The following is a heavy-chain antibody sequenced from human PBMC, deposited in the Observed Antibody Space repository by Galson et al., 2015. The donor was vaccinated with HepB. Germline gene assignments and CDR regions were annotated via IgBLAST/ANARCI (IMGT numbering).Heavy chain of an antibody. Sequence: ETLSLTCTVSGASVTGYYWSWIRQPPGQGLQWIGYIYYDGNTNYNPSLKSRVTISVDTSKNQFSLNLRPETATDTAVYYCVRHGIGSEDNVWGQGTLVADSS. V-gene: IGHV4-59*08. CDR1: GASVTGYY. CDR3: VRHGIGSEDNV. J-gene: IGHJ1*01. CDR2: IYYDGNT. D-gene: IGHD3-10*01.